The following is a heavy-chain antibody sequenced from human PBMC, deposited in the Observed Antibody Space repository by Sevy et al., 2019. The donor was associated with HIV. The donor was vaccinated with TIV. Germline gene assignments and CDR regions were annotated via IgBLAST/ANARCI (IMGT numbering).Heavy chain of an antibody. CDR3: ARTKYCSGGSCYFYFDY. D-gene: IGHD2-15*01. Sequence: SETLSLTCTVSGGSISSGDYHCSWIRQPPGKGLEWIGYIYYSGSTYYNPSLKGRVTMSVDTSKNQFSLRLSSVTAADTAVYYCARTKYCSGGSCYFYFDYWGQGTLVTVSS. CDR2: IYYSGST. V-gene: IGHV4-30-4*01. J-gene: IGHJ4*02. CDR1: GGSISSGDYH.